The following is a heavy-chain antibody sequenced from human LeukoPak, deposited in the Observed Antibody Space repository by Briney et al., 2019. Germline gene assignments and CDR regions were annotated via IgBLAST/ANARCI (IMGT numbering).Heavy chain of an antibody. CDR1: GYTFTSYA. Sequence: ASVKVSCKASGYTFTSYAMHWVRQAPGQRLEWMGWINAGNGNTKYSQKFQGRVTITRDTSASTAYMELSSLRSEGTAVYYCARGTHSIAVAGYNFWGQGTLVTVSS. CDR3: ARGTHSIAVAGYNF. J-gene: IGHJ4*02. D-gene: IGHD6-19*01. V-gene: IGHV1-3*01. CDR2: INAGNGNT.